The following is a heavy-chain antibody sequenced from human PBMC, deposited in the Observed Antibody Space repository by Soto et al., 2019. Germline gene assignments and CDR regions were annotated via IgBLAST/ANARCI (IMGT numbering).Heavy chain of an antibody. J-gene: IGHJ6*02. Sequence: GESLKISCKGSGYSFTSYWISWVRQMPGKGLEWMGRIDPSDSYTNYSPSFQGHVTISADKSISTAYLQWSSLKASDTAMYYCAMLRSGPGADYYYFYGIDVWGQGTTVTVSS. CDR1: GYSFTSYW. CDR3: AMLRSGPGADYYYFYGIDV. V-gene: IGHV5-10-1*01. D-gene: IGHD3-10*01. CDR2: IDPSDSYT.